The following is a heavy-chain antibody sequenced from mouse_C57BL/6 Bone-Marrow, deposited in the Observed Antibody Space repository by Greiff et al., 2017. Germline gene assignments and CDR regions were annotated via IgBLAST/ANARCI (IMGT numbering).Heavy chain of an antibody. J-gene: IGHJ4*01. CDR3: ARDYDYDYAINY. D-gene: IGHD2-4*01. CDR2: INPNYGTT. CDR1: GYSFTDYN. Sequence: VQLKESGPELVKPGASVKISCKASGYSFTDYNMNWVKPSNGKSLEWIGVINPNYGTTSYNQKLKGKATLTVDQSSSTAYMQLNSLTSEDSTVYCWARDYDYDYAINYWGQGTSVTVSS. V-gene: IGHV1-39*01.